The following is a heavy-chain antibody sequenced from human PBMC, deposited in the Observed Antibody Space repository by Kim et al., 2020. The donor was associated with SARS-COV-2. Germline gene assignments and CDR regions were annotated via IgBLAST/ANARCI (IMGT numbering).Heavy chain of an antibody. V-gene: IGHV3-48*02. CDR1: GFTFSSYS. D-gene: IGHD2-15*01. Sequence: GGSLRLSCAASGFTFSSYSMNWVRQAPGKGLEWVSYISSSSSTIYYADSVKGRFTISRDNAKNSLYLQMNSLRDEDTAVYYCARGMSTCSGGSCYSGRDWFDPWGQGTLVTVSS. J-gene: IGHJ5*02. CDR2: ISSSSSTI. CDR3: ARGMSTCSGGSCYSGRDWFDP.